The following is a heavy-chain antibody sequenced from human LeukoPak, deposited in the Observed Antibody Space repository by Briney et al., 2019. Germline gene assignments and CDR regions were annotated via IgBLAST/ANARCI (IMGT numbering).Heavy chain of an antibody. D-gene: IGHD7-27*01. CDR3: ASRVLEPGTFDY. J-gene: IGHJ4*02. CDR2: ISSSSSYI. CDR1: GFTFSSYS. V-gene: IGHV3-21*01. Sequence: PGGSLRLSCAASGFTFSSYSMNGVRQAPGKGLEWVSSISSSSSYIYYADSVKGRFTISRDNAKNSLYLQMNSLRAEDTAVYYCASRVLEPGTFDYWGQGTLVTVSS.